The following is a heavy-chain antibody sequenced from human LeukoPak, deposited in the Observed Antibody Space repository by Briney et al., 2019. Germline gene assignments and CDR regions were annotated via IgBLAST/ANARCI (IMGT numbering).Heavy chain of an antibody. CDR2: IRFDGSNE. D-gene: IGHD5-24*01. Sequence: GSLGLSCAASGFTFSTYGMHWVRQAPGKGLEWVAFIRFDGSNEFYADSVKGRFTISRDNSKNTLYLQMNSLRAEDTAVFYCAKGPERVFYSYYMDVWGKGTTVTVSS. V-gene: IGHV3-30*02. CDR3: AKGPERVFYSYYMDV. J-gene: IGHJ6*03. CDR1: GFTFSTYG.